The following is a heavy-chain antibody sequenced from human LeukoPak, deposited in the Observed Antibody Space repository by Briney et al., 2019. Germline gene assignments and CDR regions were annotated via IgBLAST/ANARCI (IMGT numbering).Heavy chain of an antibody. CDR1: GGSFSGYY. Sequence: SETLSLTCAVYGGSFSGYYWSWIRQPPGKGLEWIGEINHSGSTNCNPSLKSRVTISVDTSKNQFSLKLSSVTAADTAVYYCAKSNGYGLVDTWGQGTMVTVSS. V-gene: IGHV4-34*01. J-gene: IGHJ3*01. CDR2: INHSGST. D-gene: IGHD3-10*01. CDR3: AKSNGYGLVDT.